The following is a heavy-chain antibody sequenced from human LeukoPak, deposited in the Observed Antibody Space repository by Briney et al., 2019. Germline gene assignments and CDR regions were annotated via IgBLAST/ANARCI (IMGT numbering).Heavy chain of an antibody. Sequence: GRSLRLSCAASGFAFSSYGMHWVRQAPGKGLEWVALISYDGSNKYYADSVKGRFTISRDNSQNTLYLQMNSLRAEDTAVYYCAKGRRLYNYSYFDYWGQGTLVTVSS. CDR2: ISYDGSNK. J-gene: IGHJ4*02. V-gene: IGHV3-30*18. CDR3: AKGRRLYNYSYFDY. D-gene: IGHD5-18*01. CDR1: GFAFSSYG.